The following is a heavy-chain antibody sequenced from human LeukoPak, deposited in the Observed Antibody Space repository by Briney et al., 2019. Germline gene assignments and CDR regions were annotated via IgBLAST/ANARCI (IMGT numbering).Heavy chain of an antibody. Sequence: GGSLRLSCAASGFTFDDYGMRWVRQAPGKGLEWVSGINWNGGSTGYADSVKGRFTISRDNSKNSLYLQMNSLRAEDTALYYCARETYYDFWSGFSGSIYFDYWGQGTLVTVSS. D-gene: IGHD3-3*01. CDR1: GFTFDDYG. CDR3: ARETYYDFWSGFSGSIYFDY. V-gene: IGHV3-20*04. CDR2: INWNGGST. J-gene: IGHJ4*02.